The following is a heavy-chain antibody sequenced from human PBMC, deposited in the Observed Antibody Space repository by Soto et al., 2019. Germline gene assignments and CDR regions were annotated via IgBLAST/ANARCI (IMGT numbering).Heavy chain of an antibody. J-gene: IGHJ3*02. Sequence: QVQLVESGGGLVKPGGSLRLSCAASGFTFSDYYMSWIRQAPGKGLEWVSYIGSSSSYTNYADPVKGRFTISRDNAKNSLYLQMNSLRAEDTSVYYCARDADILTGSDAFDIGGQGTMVSVSS. CDR3: ARDADILTGSDAFDI. CDR1: GFTFSDYY. CDR2: IGSSSSYT. V-gene: IGHV3-11*05. D-gene: IGHD3-9*01.